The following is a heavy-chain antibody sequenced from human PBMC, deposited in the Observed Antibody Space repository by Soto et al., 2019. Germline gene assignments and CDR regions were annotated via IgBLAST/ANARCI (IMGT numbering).Heavy chain of an antibody. Sequence: PGGSLRLSCTASGFTFSGAAMHWVRQASGKGLEWVGRIRSKANSYATAYAASVKGRFTISRDDSKNTAYLQMNRLKTEDTAVYYCTSLPANYDFRSGQPGYWGQGTLVTVSS. CDR3: TSLPANYDFRSGQPGY. CDR2: IRSKANSYAT. CDR1: GFTFSGAA. V-gene: IGHV3-73*01. J-gene: IGHJ4*02. D-gene: IGHD3-3*01.